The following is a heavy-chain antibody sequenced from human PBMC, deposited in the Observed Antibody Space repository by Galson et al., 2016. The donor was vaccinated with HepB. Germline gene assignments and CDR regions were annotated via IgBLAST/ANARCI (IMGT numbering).Heavy chain of an antibody. V-gene: IGHV3-73*01. Sequence: SLRLSCAASGFIFSDSAMHWVRQASGKGLEWVGRIRTKPNTYATAYAASVKGRFIISRDDLKNTTYLQMNSLETEDTAVYYCIAVISTGYFDLWGRGTLVTVSS. CDR1: GFIFSDSA. J-gene: IGHJ2*01. CDR2: IRTKPNTYAT. CDR3: IAVISTGYFDL. D-gene: IGHD2-2*01.